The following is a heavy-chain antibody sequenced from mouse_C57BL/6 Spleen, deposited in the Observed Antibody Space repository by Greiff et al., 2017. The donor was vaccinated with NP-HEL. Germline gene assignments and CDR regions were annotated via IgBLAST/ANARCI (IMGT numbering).Heavy chain of an antibody. CDR3: ARSTVVAPRFDV. Sequence: QVQLKQSGPELVKPGASVKISCKASGYAFSSSWMNWVKQRPGKGLEWIGRIYPGDGDTNYNGKFKGKATLTADKSSSTAYMQLSSLTSEDSAVYFCARSTVVAPRFDVWGTGTTVTVSS. V-gene: IGHV1-82*01. CDR1: GYAFSSSW. J-gene: IGHJ1*03. D-gene: IGHD1-1*01. CDR2: IYPGDGDT.